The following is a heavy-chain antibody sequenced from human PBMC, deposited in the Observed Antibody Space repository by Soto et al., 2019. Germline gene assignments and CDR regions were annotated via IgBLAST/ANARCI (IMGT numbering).Heavy chain of an antibody. J-gene: IGHJ4*02. CDR1: GGSISSGGYY. CDR3: ARDPTGYYSDY. D-gene: IGHD3-9*01. V-gene: IGHV4-31*03. Sequence: QVQLQESGPGLVKPSQTLSLTCTVSGGSISSGGYYWSWIRQHPGKGLEWIGYIYYSGSTYYNSSLKSXXIXTXGTSKNQFSLKLSSVTAADTAVYYCARDPTGYYSDYWGQGILVTVSS. CDR2: IYYSGST.